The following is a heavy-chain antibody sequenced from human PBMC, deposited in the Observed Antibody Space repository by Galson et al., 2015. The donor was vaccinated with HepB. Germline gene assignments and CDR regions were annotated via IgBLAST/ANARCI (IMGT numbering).Heavy chain of an antibody. J-gene: IGHJ6*02. Sequence: SLRLSCATSGFTFSSYALSWVRQAPGKGLECVSGISGGGTYTFYADSVKGRFTISRDNSKNTLFLEMNSLRVGDTAIYYCAKFEGWDLKRNGYYYYAMDVWGQGTTVTVSS. CDR2: ISGGGTYT. CDR1: GFTFSSYA. D-gene: IGHD1-26*01. CDR3: AKFEGWDLKRNGYYYYAMDV. V-gene: IGHV3-23*01.